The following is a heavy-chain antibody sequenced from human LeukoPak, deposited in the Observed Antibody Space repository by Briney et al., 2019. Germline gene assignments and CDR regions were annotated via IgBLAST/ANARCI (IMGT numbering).Heavy chain of an antibody. J-gene: IGHJ4*02. CDR1: GGSISSGDY. D-gene: IGHD3-3*01. CDR2: IYHSGST. Sequence: PSETLSLTCTVSGGSISSGDYWGWIRQPPGKGLEWIGSIYHSGSTYYNPSLKSRVTISVDTSKNQFSLKLSSVTAADTAVYYCASQYYDFWSGYFPPFDYWGQGTLVTVSS. CDR3: ASQYYDFWSGYFPPFDY. V-gene: IGHV4-38-2*02.